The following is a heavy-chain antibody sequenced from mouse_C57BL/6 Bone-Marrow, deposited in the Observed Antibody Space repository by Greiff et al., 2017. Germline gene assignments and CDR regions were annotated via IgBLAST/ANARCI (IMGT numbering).Heavy chain of an antibody. Sequence: VQLQQSGAELVRPGASVTLSCKASGYTFTDYEMHWVKQTPVHGLEWIGAIDPETGGTAYNQKFKGKAILTADKSSSTAYMELRSLTSEDSAVYYCTRDGYYRFAYWGQGTLVTVSA. CDR1: GYTFTDYE. D-gene: IGHD2-3*01. J-gene: IGHJ3*01. CDR3: TRDGYYRFAY. V-gene: IGHV1-15*01. CDR2: IDPETGGT.